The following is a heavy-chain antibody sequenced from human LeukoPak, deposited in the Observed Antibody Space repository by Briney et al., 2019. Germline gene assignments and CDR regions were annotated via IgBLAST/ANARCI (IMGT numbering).Heavy chain of an antibody. CDR3: ARDCSSTSCFDY. V-gene: IGHV4-59*01. J-gene: IGHJ4*02. D-gene: IGHD2-2*01. CDR1: GGSLSIYY. Sequence: KPSEPLSLTCTVSGGSLSIYYSRWLREPPGKGRGWIGYIYYSGSTNYNPSLKSRVTISVDTSKNQFSLKLSSVTAADTAVYYCARDCSSTSCFDYWGQGTLVTVSS. CDR2: IYYSGST.